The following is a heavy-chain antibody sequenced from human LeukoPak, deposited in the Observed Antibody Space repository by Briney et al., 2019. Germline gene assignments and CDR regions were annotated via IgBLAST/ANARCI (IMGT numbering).Heavy chain of an antibody. CDR2: IKQDGSEK. CDR3: AREFRNGWYYYYGMDV. CDR1: GFTFSSYW. Sequence: GGSLRLSCAASGFTFSSYWMSWVRQAPGKGLEWVANIKQDGSEKYYEDSVKGRFTISRDNAKNSLYLQMNSLRAEDTAVYYCAREFRNGWYYYYGMDVWGQGTTVTVSS. D-gene: IGHD5-24*01. J-gene: IGHJ6*02. V-gene: IGHV3-7*01.